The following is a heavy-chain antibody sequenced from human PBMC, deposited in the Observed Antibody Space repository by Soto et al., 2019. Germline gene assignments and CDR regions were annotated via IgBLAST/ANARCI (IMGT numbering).Heavy chain of an antibody. J-gene: IGHJ4*02. Sequence: SVKVSCKASGYPFTSYDINWVRQATGQGLEWMGWMNPNSGNTGYAQKFQGRVTMTRNTSISTAYMELSSLRSEDTAVYYCARFRYDWNYGYYFDYWGQGTLVTVSS. V-gene: IGHV1-8*01. CDR1: GYPFTSYD. D-gene: IGHD1-7*01. CDR3: ARFRYDWNYGYYFDY. CDR2: MNPNSGNT.